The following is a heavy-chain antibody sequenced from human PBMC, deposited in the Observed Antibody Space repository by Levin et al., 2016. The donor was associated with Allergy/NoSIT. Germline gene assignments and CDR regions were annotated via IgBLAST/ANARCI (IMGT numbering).Heavy chain of an antibody. CDR2: IKNDETST. CDR3: VNLGLPVTGPAVVDFDY. J-gene: IGHJ4*02. Sequence: GESLKISCAASGFTFSSFWMHWVRQVPGKGLVWVPRIKNDETSTNYVDSVKGRFTISRDNSKNTLYLQMNSLRPEDAAVYHCVNLGLPVTGPAVVDFDYWGQGTLVTVSS. V-gene: IGHV3-74*01. CDR1: GFTFSSFW. D-gene: IGHD6-19*01.